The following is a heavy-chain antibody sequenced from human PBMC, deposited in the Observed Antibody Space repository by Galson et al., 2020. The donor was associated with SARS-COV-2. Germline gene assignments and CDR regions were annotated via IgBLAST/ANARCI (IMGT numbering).Heavy chain of an antibody. V-gene: IGHV3-30*03. CDR3: AGCLLPAYGMDV. J-gene: IGHJ6*02. CDR2: ISYDGSNK. CDR1: GFTFSSYG. Sequence: GGSLRLSCAASGFTFSSYGMHWVRQAPGKGLEWVAVISYDGSNKYYADSVKGRFTISRDNSKNTLYLQMNSLRAEDTAVYYCAGCLLPAYGMDVWGQGTTVTVSS. D-gene: IGHD3-22*01.